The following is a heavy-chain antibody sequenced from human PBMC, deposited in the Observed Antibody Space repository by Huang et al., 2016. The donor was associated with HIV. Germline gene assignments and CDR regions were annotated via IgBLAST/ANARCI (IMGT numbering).Heavy chain of an antibody. V-gene: IGHV1-3*01. J-gene: IGHJ5*02. CDR3: ASGQRMRESDIVATIPVS. Sequence: QVHLVQSGPEVKKPGASVKVSCKASGYNFTSRGLHWVRQAPGQGLEWMGYINPGKGNTKYSPKFQDRVTLTRDIAANTAYMQLGRLTSEDTAVYYCASGQRMRESDIVATIPVSWGQGALVTVSS. D-gene: IGHD5-12*01. CDR2: INPGKGNT. CDR1: GYNFTSRG.